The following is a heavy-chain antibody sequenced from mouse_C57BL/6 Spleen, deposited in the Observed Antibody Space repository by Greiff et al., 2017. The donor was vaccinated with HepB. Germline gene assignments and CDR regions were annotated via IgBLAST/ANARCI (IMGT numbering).Heavy chain of an antibody. Sequence: LQQPGAELVMPGASVKLSCKASGYTFTSYWMHWVKQRPGQGLEWIGEIDPSDSYTNYNQKFKGKSTLTVDKSSSTAYMQLSSLTSEDSAVYYCARWRGSSGLYWGQGTLVTVSA. CDR2: IDPSDSYT. J-gene: IGHJ3*01. CDR1: GYTFTSYW. D-gene: IGHD3-2*02. CDR3: ARWRGSSGLY. V-gene: IGHV1-69*01.